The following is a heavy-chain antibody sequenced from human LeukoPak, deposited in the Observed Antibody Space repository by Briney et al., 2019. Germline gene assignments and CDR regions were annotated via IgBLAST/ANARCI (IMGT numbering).Heavy chain of an antibody. CDR2: IYPDDSDA. D-gene: IGHD3-10*01. J-gene: IGHJ4*02. Sequence: GESLSISCKGSGYSFSTYWIAWVRQMPGKGLEWMGVIYPDDSDARYSPSFQGQVTFSADKSTHTAYLHWKSLNTSDTAMYYCARDDPSFRKKVFDYWGQGTLVAVSS. CDR1: GYSFSTYW. V-gene: IGHV5-51*01. CDR3: ARDDPSFRKKVFDY.